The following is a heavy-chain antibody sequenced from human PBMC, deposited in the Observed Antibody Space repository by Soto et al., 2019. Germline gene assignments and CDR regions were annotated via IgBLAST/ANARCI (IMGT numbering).Heavy chain of an antibody. J-gene: IGHJ4*02. V-gene: IGHV5-51*03. CDR3: ARPTEPGDAVAGPFDY. CDR2: IYPGDSDT. CDR1: GYSFTSYW. Sequence: EVQLVQSGAEVKKPGESLKISCKGSGYSFTSYWIGWVRQMPGKGLEWMGIIYPGDSDTRYSPSFQGQVTISADKSISTAYLQWSSLKASDTAMYYCARPTEPGDAVAGPFDYWGQGTLVTVSS. D-gene: IGHD6-19*01.